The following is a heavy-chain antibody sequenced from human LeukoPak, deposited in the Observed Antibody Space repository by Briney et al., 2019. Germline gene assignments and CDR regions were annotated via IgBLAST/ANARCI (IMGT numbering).Heavy chain of an antibody. CDR3: TGQAILGAAFDY. V-gene: IGHV3-21*01. D-gene: IGHD1-26*01. J-gene: IGHJ4*01. CDR1: GFKFTSYT. CDR2: ISSSTTYI. Sequence: PGGSLRLSCVASGFKFTSYTMNWVRQAPGKGLEWVASISSSTTYIYYGDSMKGRFTVSRDNANNSLFLHMTSLSAEDTAVYYCTGQAILGAAFDYWGHGTLVTVSS.